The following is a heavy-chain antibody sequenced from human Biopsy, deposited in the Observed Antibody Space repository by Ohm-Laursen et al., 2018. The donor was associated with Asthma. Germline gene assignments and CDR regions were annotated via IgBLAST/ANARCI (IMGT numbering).Heavy chain of an antibody. V-gene: IGHV1-69*13. J-gene: IGHJ4*02. CDR3: ARKAGSCISRTCYSLDF. CDR2: INSVFGTT. D-gene: IGHD2-2*01. Sequence: SVKVSCKSLGGTFNTYVIGWVRQAPGQGLEWMGGINSVFGTTNYPQKFQGRVTITADDSTSTVYMELSSLRSEDTAVYYCARKAGSCISRTCYSLDFWGQGTLVTVSS. CDR1: GGTFNTYV.